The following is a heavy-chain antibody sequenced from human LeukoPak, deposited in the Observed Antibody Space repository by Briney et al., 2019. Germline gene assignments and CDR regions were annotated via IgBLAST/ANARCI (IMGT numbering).Heavy chain of an antibody. CDR2: ISGSGGST. V-gene: IGHV3-23*01. CDR1: GFTFSSYA. CDR3: AKEHYYDSSGYYSYYFDY. J-gene: IGHJ4*02. Sequence: GGSLRLSCATSGFTFSSYAMSWVRQAPGKGLEWVSAISGSGGSTYYADSVKGRFTISRDNSKNTLYLQMNSLRAEDTAVYYCAKEHYYDSSGYYSYYFDYWGQGTLVTVSS. D-gene: IGHD3-22*01.